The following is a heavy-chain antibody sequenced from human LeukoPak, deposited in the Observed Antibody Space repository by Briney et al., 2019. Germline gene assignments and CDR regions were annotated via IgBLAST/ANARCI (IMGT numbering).Heavy chain of an antibody. CDR3: SRGPTVPFQRFYGMDV. D-gene: IGHD4-17*01. J-gene: IGHJ6*02. Sequence: LAGGTLRLSCTASGFTFGDYAMTWFRQAPGKGLEWVGFIRSKAHGGTTECAASVKGRFSISRDDSKSVAYLQMNSLKTEDTAVYYCSRGPTVPFQRFYGMDVWGQGTSVTVSS. CDR1: GFTFGDYA. V-gene: IGHV3-49*03. CDR2: IRSKAHGGTT.